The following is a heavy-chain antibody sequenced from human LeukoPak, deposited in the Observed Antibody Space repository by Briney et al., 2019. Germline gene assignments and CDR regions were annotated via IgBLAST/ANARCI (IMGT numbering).Heavy chain of an antibody. Sequence: GEPLKISCKGSGYSFTSYWIGWVRQMPGKGLEWMGIIYPGDSDTRYSPSFQGQVTISADNSISTAYLQWSSLKASDTAMYYCARPCSRDGYNFCVDCAFDIWGQGTMVTVSS. CDR3: ARPCSRDGYNFCVDCAFDI. V-gene: IGHV5-51*01. D-gene: IGHD5-24*01. CDR2: IYPGDSDT. J-gene: IGHJ3*02. CDR1: GYSFTSYW.